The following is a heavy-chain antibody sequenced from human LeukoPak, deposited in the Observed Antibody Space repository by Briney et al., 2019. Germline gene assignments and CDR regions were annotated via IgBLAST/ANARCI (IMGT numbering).Heavy chain of an antibody. CDR3: ARDWGIAVAGPICDY. D-gene: IGHD6-19*01. Sequence: GGSLRLSCAASGFTFSDYYMSWIRQAPGKGLEWVSYISSSGSTIYYAGSVEGRFTISRDNAKNSLYLQMNSLRAEDTAVYYCARDWGIAVAGPICDYWGQGALVTVSS. V-gene: IGHV3-11*01. CDR1: GFTFSDYY. J-gene: IGHJ4*02. CDR2: ISSSGSTI.